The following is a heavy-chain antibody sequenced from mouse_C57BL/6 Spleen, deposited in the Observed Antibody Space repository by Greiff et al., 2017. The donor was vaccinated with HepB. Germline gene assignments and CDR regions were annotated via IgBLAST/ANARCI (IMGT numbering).Heavy chain of an antibody. CDR2: IRLKSDNYAT. D-gene: IGHD2-4*01. V-gene: IGHV6-3*01. CDR1: GFTFRNYW. Sequence: EVKLMESGGGLVQPGGSMKLSCVASGFTFRNYWMNWVRQSPAKGLEWVAQIRLKSDNYATHYAESVKGRFTISRDDSKSSVYLQMNNLRAEDTGIYYCTAYYDYDGGDYWGQGTLVTVSA. J-gene: IGHJ3*01. CDR3: TAYYDYDGGDY.